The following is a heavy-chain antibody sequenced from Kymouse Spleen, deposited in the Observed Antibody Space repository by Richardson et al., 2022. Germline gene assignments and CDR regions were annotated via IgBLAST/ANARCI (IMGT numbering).Heavy chain of an antibody. CDR1: GFTFSSYG. Sequence: QVQLVESGGGVVQPGRSLRLSCAASGFTFSSYGMHWVRQAPGKGLEWVAVISYDGSNKYYADSVKGRFTISRDNSKNTLYLQMNSLRAEDTAVYYCAKAITGTTYDAFDIWGQGTMVTVSS. J-gene: IGHJ3*02. CDR2: ISYDGSNK. D-gene: IGHD1-7*01. CDR3: AKAITGTTYDAFDI. V-gene: IGHV3-30*18.